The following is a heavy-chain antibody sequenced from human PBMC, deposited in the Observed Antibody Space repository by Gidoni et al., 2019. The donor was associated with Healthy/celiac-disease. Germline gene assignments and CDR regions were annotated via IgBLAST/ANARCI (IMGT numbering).Heavy chain of an antibody. CDR1: GFTFDDYA. Sequence: EVQLVESGGGVVQPGGSLRLSCAASGFTFDDYAMHWVRQAPGKGLEWVSLISGDGGSTYYADSVKGRFTISRDNSKNSLYLQMNSLRTEDTALYYCAKDPIAAPDHKNYYYYYGMDVWGQGTTVTVSS. CDR3: AKDPIAAPDHKNYYYYYGMDV. D-gene: IGHD6-6*01. CDR2: ISGDGGST. J-gene: IGHJ6*02. V-gene: IGHV3-43*02.